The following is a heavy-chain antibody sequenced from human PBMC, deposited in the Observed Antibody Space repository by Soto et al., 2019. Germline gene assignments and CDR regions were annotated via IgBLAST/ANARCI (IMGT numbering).Heavy chain of an antibody. V-gene: IGHV4-34*01. CDR2: ISQRGNT. D-gene: IGHD6-6*01. J-gene: IGHJ4*02. CDR1: SGSLSGYY. CDR3: ARAPKVSGSSQTRPDF. Sequence: SETLSLTCSIYSGSLSGYYWSWIRQPPGKGLEWIGEISQRGNTNYSPSLKSRVSISIDTSKKQFSLNLASVSAADTAVYYCARAPKVSGSSQTRPDFWGQGTLVTVSS.